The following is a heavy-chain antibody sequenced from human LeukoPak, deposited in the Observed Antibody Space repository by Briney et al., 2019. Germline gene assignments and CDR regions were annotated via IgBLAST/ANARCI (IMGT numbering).Heavy chain of an antibody. Sequence: PSETLSLTCTVSGGSISSYYWSWIGQPPGKGRGWFGYIFYSASTNYNPSPNSRVTLSVHTCTNPFSLKLSSVTAADTAVYHCAGVAPGYDILTGSDGYMDVWGKGTTVTVSS. CDR1: GGSISSYY. D-gene: IGHD3-9*01. CDR3: AGVAPGYDILTGSDGYMDV. J-gene: IGHJ6*03. V-gene: IGHV4-59*01. CDR2: IFYSAST.